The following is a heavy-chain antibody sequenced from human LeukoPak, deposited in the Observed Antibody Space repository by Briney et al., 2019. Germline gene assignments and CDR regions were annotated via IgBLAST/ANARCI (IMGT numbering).Heavy chain of an antibody. CDR3: ARVTQTYSGYDFGDC. CDR2: INPKNGDP. CDR1: GYSFTAYS. Sequence: ASVKVSCKASGYSFTAYSIHWVRQTPGQGLEWMGWINPKNGDPNYAQNFQGRVTVTRDTSITTVYMELSRLTSDDTAIYYCARVTQTYSGYDFGDCWGQGTLVTVSS. J-gene: IGHJ4*02. D-gene: IGHD5-12*01. V-gene: IGHV1-2*02.